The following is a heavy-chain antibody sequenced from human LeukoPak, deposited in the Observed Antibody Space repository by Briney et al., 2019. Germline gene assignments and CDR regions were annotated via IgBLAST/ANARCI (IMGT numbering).Heavy chain of an antibody. D-gene: IGHD2-15*01. Sequence: PSGTLSLTCAVSGGSISSSNWWGWVRQPPGKGLEWIGEIYHSGSTNYNPSLKSRVTISVDKSKNQFSLKLSSVTAADTAVYYCARGPGLGYCSGGSCYWFDPWGQGTLVTVSS. CDR2: IYHSGST. J-gene: IGHJ5*02. CDR1: GGSISSSNW. CDR3: ARGPGLGYCSGGSCYWFDP. V-gene: IGHV4-4*02.